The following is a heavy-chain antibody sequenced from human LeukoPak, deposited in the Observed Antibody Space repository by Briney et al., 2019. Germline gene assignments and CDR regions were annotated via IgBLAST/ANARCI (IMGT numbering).Heavy chain of an antibody. V-gene: IGHV3-64*01. J-gene: IGHJ4*02. D-gene: IGHD6-13*01. CDR3: ARDKAAVGNDY. Sequence: PGGSLRLSCAASGFTFSSYAMHWVRQAPGKGLEYVSVISTNGDRTYYANSVKGRFTTSRDNSKNTLYLQMGSLRPEDMAVYYCARDKAAVGNDYWGLGTLVTVSS. CDR2: ISTNGDRT. CDR1: GFTFSSYA.